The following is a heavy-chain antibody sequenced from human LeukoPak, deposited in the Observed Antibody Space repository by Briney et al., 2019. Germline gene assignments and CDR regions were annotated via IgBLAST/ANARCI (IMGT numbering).Heavy chain of an antibody. Sequence: GGSLRLSCAASGFTFSSYAMSWVGQAPGKGLEWVSAISGSGGSTYYADSVKGRFTISRDNSKNTLYLQMNSLRAEDTAVYYCTKVRDSSSWYLHYPNWFEPWGQGTLVTVSS. CDR3: TKVRDSSSWYLHYPNWFEP. J-gene: IGHJ5*02. CDR1: GFTFSSYA. CDR2: ISGSGGST. D-gene: IGHD6-13*01. V-gene: IGHV3-23*01.